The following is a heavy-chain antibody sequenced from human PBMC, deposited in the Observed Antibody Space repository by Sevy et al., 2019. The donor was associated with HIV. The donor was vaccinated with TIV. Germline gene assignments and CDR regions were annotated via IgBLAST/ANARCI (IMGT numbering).Heavy chain of an antibody. CDR1: GYTFTGYY. D-gene: IGHD5-18*01. Sequence: ASVKVSRKASGYTFTGYYMHWVRQAPGQVLEWMGWINPNSGGTNYAQKFQGRVTMTRDTSISTAYMELSRLRSDDTAVYYCARSAAMVKLPDYWGQGTLVTVSS. J-gene: IGHJ4*02. V-gene: IGHV1-2*02. CDR3: ARSAAMVKLPDY. CDR2: INPNSGGT.